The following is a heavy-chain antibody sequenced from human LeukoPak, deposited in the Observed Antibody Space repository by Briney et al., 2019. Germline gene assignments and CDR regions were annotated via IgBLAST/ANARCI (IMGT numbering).Heavy chain of an antibody. V-gene: IGHV3-11*04. Sequence: GGSLRLSCAASGFIFSDYYMSWIRQAPGKGLEWVSYISSSGSTIYYADSVKGRFTISRDNAKNSLYLQMNSLRAEDTAVYYCARDFAAGQYYYDSSGSIGGYWGQGILVTVSS. CDR2: ISSSGSTI. CDR3: ARDFAAGQYYYDSSGSIGGY. D-gene: IGHD3-22*01. CDR1: GFIFSDYY. J-gene: IGHJ4*02.